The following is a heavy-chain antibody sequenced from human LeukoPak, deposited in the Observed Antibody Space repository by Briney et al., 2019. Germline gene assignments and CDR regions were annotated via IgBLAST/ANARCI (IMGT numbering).Heavy chain of an antibody. D-gene: IGHD3-10*01. CDR1: GGSLSGDY. J-gene: IGHJ5*02. CDR3: ARAFGNVRGVA. Sequence: SETLSLTCAVHGGSLSGDYWSWIRQPPGKGLEWIGEINHGGNTNYNPSLESRVTISVDTSKNQISLKLNSVTAADTAVYYRARAFGNVRGVAWGQGTLVTVSS. V-gene: IGHV4-34*01. CDR2: INHGGNT.